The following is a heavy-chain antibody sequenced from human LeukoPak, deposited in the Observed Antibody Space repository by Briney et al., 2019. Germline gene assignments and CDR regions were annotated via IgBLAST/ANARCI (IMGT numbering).Heavy chain of an antibody. Sequence: DSVKVSCKAPGYTLTEYYLHWLRQAPGQGLEWMGWVTLSTGDIYYPQNFQGRVTMTRDTSISTAYMQLDSLKSDDTAVYYCARDIAPSGSWWFDSWGQGTLVTVSS. V-gene: IGHV1-2*02. CDR2: VTLSTGDI. D-gene: IGHD6-13*01. CDR3: ARDIAPSGSWWFDS. CDR1: GYTLTEYY. J-gene: IGHJ5*01.